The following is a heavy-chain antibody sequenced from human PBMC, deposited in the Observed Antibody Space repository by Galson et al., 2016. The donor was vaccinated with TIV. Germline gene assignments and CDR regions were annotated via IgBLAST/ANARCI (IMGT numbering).Heavy chain of an antibody. D-gene: IGHD3-22*01. J-gene: IGHJ6*02. CDR1: GFTFSIFA. V-gene: IGHV3-23*01. CDR2: ISGGGGST. Sequence: SLRLSCAASGFTFSIFAMTWVRQAPGMGLEWVSAISGGGGSTYYADSVKGRFIVYRDNSKDTLFLQMNSLRAEDTAVYYCTKVPSSGFSYYYGLDVWGQGTTVTVSS. CDR3: TKVPSSGFSYYYGLDV.